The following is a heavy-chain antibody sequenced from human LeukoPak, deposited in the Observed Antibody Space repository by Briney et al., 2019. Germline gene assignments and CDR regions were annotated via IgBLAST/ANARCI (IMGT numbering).Heavy chain of an antibody. CDR1: GFTFYSYA. CDR2: ISGSGDNT. Sequence: GGSLRLSCAASGFTFYSYAMSWVRQAPGKGLEWVSAISGSGDNTYYADSVKGRFTISRDNSKNTLYLQMNSLRAEDTAVYYCARDWYNNSDAFDLWGQGTMVTVSS. D-gene: IGHD4-11*01. J-gene: IGHJ3*01. V-gene: IGHV3-23*01. CDR3: ARDWYNNSDAFDL.